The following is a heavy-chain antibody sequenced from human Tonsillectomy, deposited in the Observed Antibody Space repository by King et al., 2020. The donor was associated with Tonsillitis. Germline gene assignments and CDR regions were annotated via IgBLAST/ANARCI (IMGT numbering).Heavy chain of an antibody. CDR2: CSSSSSYT. Sequence: QVQLVESGGDLVNPGGSLRLSCAASGFTFSDYYMSWIRQAPGKGLEWVSYCSSSSSYTNYADSVKGRFTISRDNAKKSLYLQMNSLRAEDTAVYYCAISKDIVLTIADFWGQGTLVTVSS. D-gene: IGHD5-12*01. CDR1: GFTFSDYY. V-gene: IGHV3-11*06. J-gene: IGHJ4*02. CDR3: AISKDIVLTIADF.